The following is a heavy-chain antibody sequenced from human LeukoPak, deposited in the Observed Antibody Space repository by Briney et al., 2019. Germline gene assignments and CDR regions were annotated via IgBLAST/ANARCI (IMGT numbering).Heavy chain of an antibody. D-gene: IGHD3-10*01. CDR1: GFTFSSYW. CDR3: ARAPKDFASGSYYTLDY. J-gene: IGHJ4*02. CDR2: VKSDGSSL. V-gene: IGHV3-74*01. Sequence: GGSLRLSCAASGFTFSSYWMHWVRQAPGKGLVWVSRVKSDGSSLNYADFVKGRSTISRDNAKNTLYLQMNSLRVEDTAVYYCARAPKDFASGSYYTLDYWGQGTLVTVSS.